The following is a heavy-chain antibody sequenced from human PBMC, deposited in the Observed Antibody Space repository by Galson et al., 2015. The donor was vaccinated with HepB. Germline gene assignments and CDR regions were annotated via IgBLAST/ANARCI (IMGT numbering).Heavy chain of an antibody. CDR3: AREAQIVVVPAAISDFLQYFRIGYYYGMDV. Sequence: SLRLSCAASGFTFSSYGMHWVRQAPGKGLEWVAVIWYDGSNKYYADSVKGRFTISRDNSKNTLYLQMNSLRAEDTAVYYCAREAQIVVVPAAISDFLQYFRIGYYYGMDVWGQGTTVTVSS. CDR1: GFTFSSYG. D-gene: IGHD2-2*01. J-gene: IGHJ6*02. V-gene: IGHV3-33*01. CDR2: IWYDGSNK.